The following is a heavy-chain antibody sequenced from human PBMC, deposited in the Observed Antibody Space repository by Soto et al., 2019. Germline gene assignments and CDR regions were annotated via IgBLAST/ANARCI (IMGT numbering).Heavy chain of an antibody. CDR1: GDSISSDNYY. CDR2: IYYTGST. CDR3: ARHPGYAVPTVYATRYFNY. J-gene: IGHJ4*02. Sequence: QLQLQESGPGLVKPSETLSLTCTVSGDSISSDNYYCGWIRQPPGKGLEWIGSIYYTGSTYYNPSLKSRVTMSVDTSKSQFSLKLSSVTAADTAVYYCARHPGYAVPTVYATRYFNYWGQGILVTVST. D-gene: IGHD2-8*01. V-gene: IGHV4-39*01.